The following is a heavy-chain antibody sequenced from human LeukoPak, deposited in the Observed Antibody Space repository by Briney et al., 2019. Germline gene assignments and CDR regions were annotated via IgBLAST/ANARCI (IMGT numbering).Heavy chain of an antibody. D-gene: IGHD4-17*01. V-gene: IGHV3-48*03. CDR1: GFVFSGYE. Sequence: GGSLRLSCAASGFVFSGYEMNWVRQAPGKGLEWISSISTTGRTLNYADSVKGRFTISRDNAKNSLYLQMNSLSAEDTAVYYCARGDDYDDSLVAYWGQGTLVTVSS. CDR3: ARGDDYDDSLVAY. CDR2: ISTTGRTL. J-gene: IGHJ4*02.